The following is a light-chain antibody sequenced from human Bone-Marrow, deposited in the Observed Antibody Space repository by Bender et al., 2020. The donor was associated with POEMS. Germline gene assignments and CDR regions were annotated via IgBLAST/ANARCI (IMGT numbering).Light chain of an antibody. CDR1: GSDIGFYTR. Sequence: QSALTQPPSVSGSPGQSVTISCTGTGSDIGFYTRVSWFQQPPGSAPKLLIYEVTYRPSGVPDRFSGSKSGNTASLTISGLQAEDEADYYCSSASTYNSFVFGTGTKVTVL. J-gene: IGLJ1*01. CDR3: SSASTYNSFV. CDR2: EVT. V-gene: IGLV2-18*02.